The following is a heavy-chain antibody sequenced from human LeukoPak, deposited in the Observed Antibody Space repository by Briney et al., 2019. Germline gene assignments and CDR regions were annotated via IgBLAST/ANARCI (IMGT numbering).Heavy chain of an antibody. V-gene: IGHV1-2*02. CDR2: INPNSGGT. CDR3: ARISAAGTFGVSDY. Sequence: ASVTVSCKASGYTFTGYYMHWVRQAPGQGLEWMGWINPNSGGTNYAQKFQGRVTMTRDTSISTAYMELSRLRSDDTAVYYCARISAAGTFGVSDYWGQGTLVTVSS. CDR1: GYTFTGYY. J-gene: IGHJ4*02. D-gene: IGHD6-13*01.